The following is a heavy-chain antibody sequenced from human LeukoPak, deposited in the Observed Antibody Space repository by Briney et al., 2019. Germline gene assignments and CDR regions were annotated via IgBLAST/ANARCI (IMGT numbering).Heavy chain of an antibody. CDR3: ARLGYCSSSTCFYAMDV. J-gene: IGHJ6*02. CDR1: GFTFSDYY. D-gene: IGHD2-2*01. Sequence: PGGSLRLSCAASGFTFSDYYMSWIRQAPGKGLEWVSHISSSGSVIYSADSVKGRFTISRDNALSSLYLQMNSLRAEDTAVYFCARLGYCSSSTCFYAMDVWGQGTTVTVSS. CDR2: ISSSGSVI. V-gene: IGHV3-11*01.